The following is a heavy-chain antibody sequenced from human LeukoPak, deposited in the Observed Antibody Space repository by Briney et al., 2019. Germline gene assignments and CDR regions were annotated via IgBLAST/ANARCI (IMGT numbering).Heavy chain of an antibody. CDR2: ITILGDA. D-gene: IGHD3-22*01. Sequence: GGSLRLSCAASGFTFNNYDMHWVRPPTGKGPEWVSSITILGDAYYLASVKGRFTISRDNAKNSLYLQMSGLKAEDTAVYYCTRGGTSGYHIFNYWGQGALVTVSS. CDR3: TRGGTSGYHIFNY. CDR1: GFTFNNYD. J-gene: IGHJ4*02. V-gene: IGHV3-13*01.